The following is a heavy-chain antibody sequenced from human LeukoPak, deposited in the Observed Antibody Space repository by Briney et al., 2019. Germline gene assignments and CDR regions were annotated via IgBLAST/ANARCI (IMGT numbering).Heavy chain of an antibody. CDR1: GGTVSSYA. V-gene: IGHV1-69*13. Sequence: GASVKVSCKASGGTVSSYAISWVRQAPGQGREWMGGIIPIFGTANYAHKFQGRVTITADESTSTAYMEMSSVRCADTAVYYCAVVVVAVSPYYYYYGMDVWGKGTTVTVSS. J-gene: IGHJ6*04. CDR2: IIPIFGTA. D-gene: IGHD2-15*01. CDR3: AVVVVAVSPYYYYYGMDV.